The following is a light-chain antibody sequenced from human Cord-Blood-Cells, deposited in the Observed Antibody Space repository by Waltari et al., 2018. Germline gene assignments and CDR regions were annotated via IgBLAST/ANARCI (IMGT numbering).Light chain of an antibody. V-gene: IGKV1-9*01. J-gene: IGKJ2*03. Sequence: DLQLTQSPSFLSASVGDRVTITCRASQGISSYLAWYQQKPGKAPKLLIYAASTLQSGVPSRFSGSGSGTEFTLTISSLQPEDFATYYCQQLNSYPSFGQGTKLESK. CDR3: QQLNSYPS. CDR1: QGISSY. CDR2: AAS.